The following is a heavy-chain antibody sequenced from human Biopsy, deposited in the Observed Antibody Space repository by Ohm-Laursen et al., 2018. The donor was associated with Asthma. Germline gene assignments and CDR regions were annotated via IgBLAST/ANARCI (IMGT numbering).Heavy chain of an antibody. D-gene: IGHD6-13*01. CDR1: GFTFHNYG. V-gene: IGHV3-30*18. Sequence: SSLRLSCAASGFTFHNYGMNWVRRAPGKGLEWVAQILFDGRKINYPDSVKGRFTISRDNSKNMVYLQMNSLRPEDTAVYYCAKDRVAGRSYYFDYWGQGSLVSVSS. CDR2: ILFDGRKI. J-gene: IGHJ4*02. CDR3: AKDRVAGRSYYFDY.